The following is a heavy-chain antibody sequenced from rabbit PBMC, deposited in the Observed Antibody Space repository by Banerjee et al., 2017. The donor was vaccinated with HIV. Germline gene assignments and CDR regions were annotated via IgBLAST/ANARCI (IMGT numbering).Heavy chain of an antibody. D-gene: IGHD7-1*01. J-gene: IGHJ4*01. V-gene: IGHV1S45*01. CDR3: ARDYAGYIGYGYYFNL. Sequence: QQQLEESGGDLVKPEGSLTLTCTASGFSFSNKYVMCWVRQAPGKGLEWIACINSSSGNTVYATWAEGRFTISKTSWTTVTLQMTSLTAADTATYFCARDYAGYIGYGYYFNLWGPGTLVTVS. CDR1: GFSFSNKYV. CDR2: INSSSGNT.